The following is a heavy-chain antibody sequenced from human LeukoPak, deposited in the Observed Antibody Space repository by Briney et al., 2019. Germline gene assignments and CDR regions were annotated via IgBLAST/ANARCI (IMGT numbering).Heavy chain of an antibody. D-gene: IGHD2-15*01. J-gene: IGHJ3*02. Sequence: PGGSLRLSCAASGFTFSSYGMHWVRQAPGKGLEWVAVISYDGSNKYYADSVKGRFTISRDNSKNTLYLQMNSLRAEGTAVYYCAKDRSGYCSGGSCYSWVAFDIWGQGTMVTVSS. CDR2: ISYDGSNK. CDR3: AKDRSGYCSGGSCYSWVAFDI. CDR1: GFTFSSYG. V-gene: IGHV3-30*18.